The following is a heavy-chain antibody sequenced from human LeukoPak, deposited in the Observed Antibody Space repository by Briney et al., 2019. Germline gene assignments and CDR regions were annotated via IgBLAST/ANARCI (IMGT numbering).Heavy chain of an antibody. J-gene: IGHJ4*02. V-gene: IGHV4-34*01. CDR2: INHSGST. CDR1: GGSFSGYY. D-gene: IGHD1-26*01. CDR3: ARGRVYYD. Sequence: PSETLSLTCAVYGGSFSGYYWSWIRQPPGKGLEWTGEINHSGSTNYNPSLKSRVTISVDTSKNQFSLKLSSVTAADTAVYYCARGRVYYDWGQGTLVTVSS.